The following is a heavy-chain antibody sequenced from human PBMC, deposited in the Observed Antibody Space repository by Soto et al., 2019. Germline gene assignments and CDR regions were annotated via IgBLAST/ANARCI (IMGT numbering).Heavy chain of an antibody. J-gene: IGHJ4*02. CDR3: VGGSGWLSDQ. CDR2: INQDGSEK. Sequence: EVQLVESGGDLVQPGGSLRISCAASGFTFSTYWMSWVRQAPGKGLEWVANINQDGSEKLYVDSVRGRFTISRDNAKNSLFLQLNRLRAEDMAVYYCVGGSGWLSDQWGQGTLITVSS. D-gene: IGHD6-19*01. CDR1: GFTFSTYW. V-gene: IGHV3-7*04.